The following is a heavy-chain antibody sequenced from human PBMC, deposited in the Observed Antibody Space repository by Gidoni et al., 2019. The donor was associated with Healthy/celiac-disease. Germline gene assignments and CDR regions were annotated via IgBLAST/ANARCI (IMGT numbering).Heavy chain of an antibody. D-gene: IGHD1-26*01. V-gene: IGHV3-21*01. CDR2: ISSSSSYI. J-gene: IGHJ4*02. Sequence: EVQLVESGGGLVKPGGSLRLSCAASGFTFSSYSMNWVRQAPGKGLEWVSSISSSSSYIYYADSVKGRFTISRDNAKNSLYLQMNSLRAEDTAVYYCARDVIVGAENDYWGQGTLVTVSS. CDR3: ARDVIVGAENDY. CDR1: GFTFSSYS.